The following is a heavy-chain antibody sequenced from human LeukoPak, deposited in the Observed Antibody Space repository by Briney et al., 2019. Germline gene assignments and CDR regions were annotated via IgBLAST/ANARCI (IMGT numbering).Heavy chain of an antibody. CDR1: GYTFTSYD. CDR3: ARRTISDY. Sequence: ASVKVSCKASGYTFTSYDINWVRQATGQGLEWMGWMNPHSGNTGYAQRFQGRVTMTRNTSISTVCMELSNLRSEDTAVYYCARRTISDYWGQGTLVTVSS. J-gene: IGHJ4*02. D-gene: IGHD4/OR15-4a*01. CDR2: MNPHSGNT. V-gene: IGHV1-8*02.